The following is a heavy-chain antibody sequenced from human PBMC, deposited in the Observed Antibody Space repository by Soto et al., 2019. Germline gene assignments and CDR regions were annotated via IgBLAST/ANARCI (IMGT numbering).Heavy chain of an antibody. V-gene: IGHV1-69*13. J-gene: IGHJ5*02. CDR2: IIPIFGTA. CDR3: ARVRRFVVVVPAAMPGWFDP. Sequence: SVKVSCKASGGTFSSYAISWVRQAPGQGLEWMGGIIPIFGTANYAQKFQGRVTITADESTSTAYMELSSLRSEDTAVYYCARVRRFVVVVPAAMPGWFDPWGQGTLVTVSS. CDR1: GGTFSSYA. D-gene: IGHD2-2*01.